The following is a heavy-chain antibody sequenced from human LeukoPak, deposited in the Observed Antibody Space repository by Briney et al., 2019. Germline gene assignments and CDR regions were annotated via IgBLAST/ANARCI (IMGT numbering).Heavy chain of an antibody. CDR2: ISSSGSTI. Sequence: GGSLRLSCAASGFTFSDYYMSWIRQAPGKGLEWVSYISSSGSTIYYADSVKSRFTISRDNAKNSLYLQMNSLRAEDTAVYYCARDLSGAVRWYANAFDIWGQGTMVTVSS. V-gene: IGHV3-11*01. CDR1: GFTFSDYY. D-gene: IGHD4-23*01. CDR3: ARDLSGAVRWYANAFDI. J-gene: IGHJ3*02.